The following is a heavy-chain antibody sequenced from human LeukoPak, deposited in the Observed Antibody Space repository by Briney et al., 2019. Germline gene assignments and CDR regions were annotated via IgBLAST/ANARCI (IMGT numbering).Heavy chain of an antibody. V-gene: IGHV1-18*01. Sequence: ASVKVSCKASGYTFTSYGISWVRQAPGQGLEWMGWISAYNGNTNYAQKLQGRVTMTTDTSTSTAYMELSSLRSDDTAVYYCTRIVRITIFGVVPNFDYWGQGTLVTVSS. CDR3: TRIVRITIFGVVPNFDY. D-gene: IGHD3-3*01. CDR1: GYTFTSYG. CDR2: ISAYNGNT. J-gene: IGHJ4*02.